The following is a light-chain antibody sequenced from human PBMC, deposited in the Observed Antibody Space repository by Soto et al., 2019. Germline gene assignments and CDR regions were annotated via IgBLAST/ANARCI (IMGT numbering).Light chain of an antibody. CDR3: QQYNHWPLT. CDR2: GAS. Sequence: VMTRGSATLSVSPGERATLSCRASQSVGSNLAWYQQKPGQAPRVLIYGASTRATGIPARFSGSGSGAEFTLTISSLQSEDFALYYCQQYNHWPLTFGGGTKVDIK. J-gene: IGKJ4*01. V-gene: IGKV3-15*01. CDR1: QSVGSN.